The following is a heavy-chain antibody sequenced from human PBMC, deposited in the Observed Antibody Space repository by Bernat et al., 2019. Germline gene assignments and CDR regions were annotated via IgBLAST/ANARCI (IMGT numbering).Heavy chain of an antibody. Sequence: EVQLLESGGGLVQPGGSLRLSCAASGFTFSSYAMSWVRQAPGKGLEWVSAISGSGGSTYYADSVKGRFTISSDNSKNTLYLPMNSLRAEDTAVYYCAKAQSHCSGGSCYWSGFDYWGQGTLVTVSS. CDR3: AKAQSHCSGGSCYWSGFDY. CDR1: GFTFSSYA. D-gene: IGHD2-15*01. CDR2: ISGSGGST. V-gene: IGHV3-23*01. J-gene: IGHJ4*02.